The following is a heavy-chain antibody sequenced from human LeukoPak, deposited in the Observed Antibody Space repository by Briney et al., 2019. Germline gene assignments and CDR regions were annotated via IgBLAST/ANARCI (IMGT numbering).Heavy chain of an antibody. CDR2: ISAYNGNT. D-gene: IGHD3-10*01. CDR3: ARFLLWFGELSDYYYYYYMDV. V-gene: IGHV1-18*01. Sequence: GASVKVSCKASGYAFTSYGISWVRQAPGQGLEWMGWISAYNGNTNYAQKLQGRVTMTTDTSTSTAYMELRSLRSDDTAVYYCARFLLWFGELSDYYYYYYMDVWGKGTTVTISS. J-gene: IGHJ6*03. CDR1: GYAFTSYG.